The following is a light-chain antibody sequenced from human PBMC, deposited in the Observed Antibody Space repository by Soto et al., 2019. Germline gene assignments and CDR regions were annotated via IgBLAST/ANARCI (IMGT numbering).Light chain of an antibody. CDR1: SSDVGGYNY. V-gene: IGLV2-14*01. CDR2: EVS. CDR3: NSYASSGTLV. Sequence: QSVLTQPASVSGSPGQSITLSCTGTSSDVGGYNYVSWYQQHPGKAPKLMIYEVSNRPSGVSNRFSGSKSGNTASLTISGLQAEDEADYYCNSYASSGTLVFGTGTKV. J-gene: IGLJ1*01.